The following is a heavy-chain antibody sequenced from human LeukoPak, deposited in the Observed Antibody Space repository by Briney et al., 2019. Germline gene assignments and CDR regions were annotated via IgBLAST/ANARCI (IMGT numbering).Heavy chain of an antibody. CDR1: GYTFTGYY. V-gene: IGHV1-2*02. CDR2: INPNSGGT. CDR3: ARDLQSSSGYYYVVGY. D-gene: IGHD3-22*01. J-gene: IGHJ4*02. Sequence: HGASVTVSCKASGYTFTGYYMHWVRQAPGQGVEWMGWINPNSGGTNYAQKFQGRVTMTRDTSISTAYMELSRLRSDDTAVYYCARDLQSSSGYYYVVGYWGQGTLVTVSS.